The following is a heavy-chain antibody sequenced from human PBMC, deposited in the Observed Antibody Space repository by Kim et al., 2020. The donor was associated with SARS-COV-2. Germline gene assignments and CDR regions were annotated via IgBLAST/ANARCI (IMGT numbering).Heavy chain of an antibody. Sequence: FQERVTITRDRSTSTAYMELSSLRSEDTAVYYCAAESAGMIVVVNNAFDIWGQGTMVTVSS. V-gene: IGHV1-58*01. D-gene: IGHD3-22*01. CDR3: AAESAGMIVVVNNAFDI. J-gene: IGHJ3*02.